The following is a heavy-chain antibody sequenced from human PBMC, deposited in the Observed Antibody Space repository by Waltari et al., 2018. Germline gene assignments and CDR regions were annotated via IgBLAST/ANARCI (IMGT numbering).Heavy chain of an antibody. Sequence: QVQLVQSGAEVKKPGASVKVSCKASGYTFTSYDINWVRQATGQGLEWMGWMNPNSGNTGYAQKFQGRVTMTRNTSISTAYMELSSLRSEDTAVYYCARGVVVVVAATQSWFDPWGQGTLVTVSS. V-gene: IGHV1-8*01. CDR3: ARGVVVVVAATQSWFDP. J-gene: IGHJ5*02. CDR2: MNPNSGNT. CDR1: GYTFTSYD. D-gene: IGHD2-15*01.